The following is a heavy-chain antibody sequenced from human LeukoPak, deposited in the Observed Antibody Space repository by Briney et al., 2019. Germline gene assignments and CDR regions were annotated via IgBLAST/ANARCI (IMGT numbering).Heavy chain of an antibody. J-gene: IGHJ2*01. V-gene: IGHV1-18*01. CDR1: GYTFTSYG. CDR3: ARDAEPYDSSGYYWYFDL. D-gene: IGHD3-22*01. Sequence: GASVKVSCKASGYTFTSYGINWVRQAPGQGLGWMGWISSYNGNTNYAQKLQDRVTMTTDTSTSTAYMELRSLRSDDTAVYYCARDAEPYDSSGYYWYFDLWGRGTLVTVSS. CDR2: ISSYNGNT.